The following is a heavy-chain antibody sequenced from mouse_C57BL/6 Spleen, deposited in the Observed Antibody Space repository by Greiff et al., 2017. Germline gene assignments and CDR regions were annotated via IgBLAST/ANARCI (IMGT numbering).Heavy chain of an antibody. CDR1: GFTFSSYA. J-gene: IGHJ3*01. CDR2: ISDGGSYT. D-gene: IGHD2-3*01. CDR3: AILDGYYAWFAY. Sequence: DVHLVESGGGLVKPGGSLKLSCAASGFTFSSYAMSWVRQTPEKRLEWVATISDGGSYTYYPDNVKGRFTISRDNAKNNLYLQMSHLKSDDTAMYYCAILDGYYAWFAYWGQGTLVTVSA. V-gene: IGHV5-4*01.